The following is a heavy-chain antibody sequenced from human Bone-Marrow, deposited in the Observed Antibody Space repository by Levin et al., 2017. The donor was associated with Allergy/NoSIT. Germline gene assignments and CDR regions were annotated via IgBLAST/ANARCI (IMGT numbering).Heavy chain of an antibody. CDR3: AKVPMCSVSCYEWLDWYFDL. D-gene: IGHD2-2*01. CDR1: GFTFSDYA. J-gene: IGHJ2*01. CDR2: ISGSGGTT. V-gene: IGHV3-23*01. Sequence: GGSLRLSCAASGFTFSDYAMSWVRQAPGKGLEWVSTISGSGGTTNYADSVKGRFTISRDNSRDTLYLQMNSLRAEDTAVYHCAKVPMCSVSCYEWLDWYFDLWGRGTLVTVSS.